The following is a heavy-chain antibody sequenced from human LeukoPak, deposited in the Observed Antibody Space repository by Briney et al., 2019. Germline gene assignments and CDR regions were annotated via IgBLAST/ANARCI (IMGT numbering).Heavy chain of an antibody. V-gene: IGHV4-61*02. Sequence: SETLSLTCTVSGGSISSGSYYWSWIRQPAGKGLERIGRIYTSGSTNYNPSLKSRVTISVDTSKNQFSLKLSSVTAADTAVYYCARVGLQYYYYMDVWGKGTTVTVSS. CDR1: GGSISSGSYY. CDR2: IYTSGST. J-gene: IGHJ6*03. CDR3: ARVGLQYYYYMDV. D-gene: IGHD4-11*01.